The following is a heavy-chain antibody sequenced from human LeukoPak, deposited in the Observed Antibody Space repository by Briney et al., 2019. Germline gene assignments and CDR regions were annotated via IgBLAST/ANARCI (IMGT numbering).Heavy chain of an antibody. D-gene: IGHD1-26*01. V-gene: IGHV5-51*01. CDR2: IYPGDSDT. CDR1: GYSFTNNW. J-gene: IGHJ3*02. CDR3: ARLRVGAPGAFDI. Sequence: GESLKISCKVAGYSFTNNWIGWVRQMPGKGLEWMGIIYPGDSDTRYSPSFQGQVTISADRSISTAYLQWGSLEASDTAMYYCARLRVGAPGAFDIWGQGTMVTVSS.